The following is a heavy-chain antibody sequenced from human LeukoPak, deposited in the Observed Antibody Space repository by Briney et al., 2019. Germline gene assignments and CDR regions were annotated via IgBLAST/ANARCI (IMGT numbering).Heavy chain of an antibody. CDR2: ISASGGST. Sequence: PGGSLRLSCAASGFTFSSYAMSWARQAPGKGLEWVSAISASGGSTYYADSVKGRFTISRDNSKNTLYLQMNSLRAEDTAVYYCAKDRGNQRGYYYYYMDAWGKGTTVTVSS. V-gene: IGHV3-23*01. D-gene: IGHD1-14*01. CDR3: AKDRGNQRGYYYYYMDA. J-gene: IGHJ6*03. CDR1: GFTFSSYA.